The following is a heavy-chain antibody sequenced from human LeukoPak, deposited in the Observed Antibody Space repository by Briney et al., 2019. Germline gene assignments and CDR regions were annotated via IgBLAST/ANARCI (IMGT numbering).Heavy chain of an antibody. CDR2: IYYSGST. CDR3: ARDSRPVRRFLEWLSIGDY. CDR1: GGSISSYY. D-gene: IGHD3-3*01. J-gene: IGHJ4*02. Sequence: PSETLSLTCTVSGGSISSYYWSWIRQPPGKGLEWIGYIYYSGSTNYNPSLKSRVTISVDTSKNQFSLKLSSVTAADTAVYYCARDSRPVRRFLEWLSIGDYWGQGTLVTVSS. V-gene: IGHV4-59*01.